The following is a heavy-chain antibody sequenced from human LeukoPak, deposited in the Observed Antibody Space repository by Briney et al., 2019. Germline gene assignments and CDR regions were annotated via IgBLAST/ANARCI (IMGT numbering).Heavy chain of an antibody. Sequence: ASVKVSCKASCDTFTANYMHWVRQAPGQGLQWMGIINPSGGFTSSAQKFQGRVTMTSDTSTSTVYMEVSRLTSEDTAVYYCARASPLLHDSFDVWGQGTRVTVSS. D-gene: IGHD2/OR15-2a*01. V-gene: IGHV1-46*01. J-gene: IGHJ3*01. CDR2: INPSGGFT. CDR1: CDTFTANY. CDR3: ARASPLLHDSFDV.